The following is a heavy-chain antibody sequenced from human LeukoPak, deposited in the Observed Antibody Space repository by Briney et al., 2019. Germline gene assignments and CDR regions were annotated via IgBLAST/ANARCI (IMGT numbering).Heavy chain of an antibody. Sequence: GGSLRLSCAAFGFTFSTYAMNWVRQAPGKGLEWVANIKPDGTTKFYVDSVKGRFTISRDNALNSLYLQMNSLRAEDTAIYYCARSIPYGTTWYGRSDYWGQGTLVTVSS. CDR2: IKPDGTTK. J-gene: IGHJ4*02. CDR1: GFTFSTYA. D-gene: IGHD6-13*01. CDR3: ARSIPYGTTWYGRSDY. V-gene: IGHV3-7*03.